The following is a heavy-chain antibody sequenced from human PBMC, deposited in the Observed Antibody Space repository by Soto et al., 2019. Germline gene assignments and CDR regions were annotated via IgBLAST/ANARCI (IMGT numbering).Heavy chain of an antibody. J-gene: IGHJ4*02. V-gene: IGHV1-69*12. CDR3: VLMLERRQPQYFDY. CDR2: IIPIFGTA. Sequence: QVQLVQSGAEVKKPGSSVKVSCKASGGTFSSYAISWVRQAPGQGLEWMGGIIPIFGTANYAQKFQGRVTITADESTSTDYMELSSLRSEDTAVYYCVLMLERRQPQYFDYWGQGTLVTVSS. CDR1: GGTFSSYA. D-gene: IGHD1-1*01.